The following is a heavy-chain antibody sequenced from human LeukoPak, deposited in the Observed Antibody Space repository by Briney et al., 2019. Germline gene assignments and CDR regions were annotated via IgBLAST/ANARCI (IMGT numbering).Heavy chain of an antibody. CDR3: AKDGVAIAARPDFDY. J-gene: IGHJ4*02. CDR2: ISGSGGST. CDR1: GFTFSSYG. Sequence: GGSLRLSCAASGFTFSSYGMSWVRQAPGKGLEWVSAISGSGGSTYYADSVKGRFTISRDNSKNTLYLQMNSLRAEDTAVYYCAKDGVAIAARPDFDYWGQGTLVTVSS. D-gene: IGHD6-6*01. V-gene: IGHV3-23*01.